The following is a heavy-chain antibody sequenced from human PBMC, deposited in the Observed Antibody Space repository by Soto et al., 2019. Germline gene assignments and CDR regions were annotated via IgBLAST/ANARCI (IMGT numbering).Heavy chain of an antibody. J-gene: IGHJ6*02. Sequence: QVQLVESGGGVVQPGRSLRLSCAASGFTFSSYGVHWVRQAPGKGLEWVAVIWYDGSNKYYADSVKGRFTISRDNSKNTLYLQMNSLRAEDTAVYYCARVLNFDWLSSYYYYYGMDVWGQGTTVTVSS. CDR1: GFTFSSYG. CDR2: IWYDGSNK. CDR3: ARVLNFDWLSSYYYYYGMDV. D-gene: IGHD3-9*01. V-gene: IGHV3-33*01.